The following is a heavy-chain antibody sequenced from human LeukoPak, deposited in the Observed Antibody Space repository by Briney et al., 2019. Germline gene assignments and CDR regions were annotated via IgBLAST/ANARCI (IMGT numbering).Heavy chain of an antibody. Sequence: GGSLRLSCAASGFTFSSYAMHWVRQAPGKGLEWVAVISYDGSNKYYADSVKGRFTISRDNSKNTLYLQMNSLRAEDTAVYYCAREGAYGDSDAFDIWGQGTMVTVSS. J-gene: IGHJ3*02. CDR2: ISYDGSNK. D-gene: IGHD3-10*01. CDR1: GFTFSSYA. CDR3: AREGAYGDSDAFDI. V-gene: IGHV3-30*04.